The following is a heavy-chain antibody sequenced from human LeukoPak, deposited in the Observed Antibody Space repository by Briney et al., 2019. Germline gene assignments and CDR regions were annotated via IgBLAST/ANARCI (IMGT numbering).Heavy chain of an antibody. CDR1: GYTFSAYC. V-gene: IGHV1-2*02. D-gene: IGHD6-19*01. CDR3: VRDLGISGWYAPPLGYFDS. CDR2: INPKSGGT. J-gene: IGHJ4*02. Sequence: ASVKVSCKASGYTFSAYCMHWVRQAPGQGLEWMGWINPKSGGTNYAQQFQDRVTMTRDTSISSTYMELSRLKSDDTAVYYCVRDLGISGWYAPPLGYFDSWGQGALVTVSS.